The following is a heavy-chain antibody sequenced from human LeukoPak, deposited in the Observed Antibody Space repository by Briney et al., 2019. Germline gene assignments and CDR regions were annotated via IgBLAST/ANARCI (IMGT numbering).Heavy chain of an antibody. Sequence: HSGGSLRLSCAAPGFTFSSYAMSWVRQAPGKGLEWVSAISGSGGSTYYADSVKGRFTISRDNSKNTLYLQMNSLRAEDTAVYYCAKAPLYSGYAFDYWGQGTLVTVSS. D-gene: IGHD5-12*01. V-gene: IGHV3-23*01. J-gene: IGHJ4*02. CDR1: GFTFSSYA. CDR3: AKAPLYSGYAFDY. CDR2: ISGSGGST.